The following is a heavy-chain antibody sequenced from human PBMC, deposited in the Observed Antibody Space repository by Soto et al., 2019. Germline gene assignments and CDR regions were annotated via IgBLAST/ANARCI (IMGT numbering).Heavy chain of an antibody. CDR3: ARDIAGSPRGRGLFDY. D-gene: IGHD2-15*01. Sequence: QVQLQESGPGLVKPSQTLSLTCTVSGGSISSGGYYWSWIRQHPGKGLEWIGYIYYSGSTYYNPSLKSRVTISVDTSKNQFSLKLSSVTAADTAVYYCARDIAGSPRGRGLFDYWGQGTLVTVSS. CDR1: GGSISSGGYY. V-gene: IGHV4-31*03. CDR2: IYYSGST. J-gene: IGHJ4*02.